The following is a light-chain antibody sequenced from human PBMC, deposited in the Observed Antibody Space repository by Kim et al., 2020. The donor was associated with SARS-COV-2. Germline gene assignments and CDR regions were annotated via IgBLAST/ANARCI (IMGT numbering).Light chain of an antibody. CDR2: NSI. CDR1: SANIGRNS. Sequence: GHRFTIACSGDSANIGRNSVSWYQHLPGTAPTLLIYNSIDRPSGVPDRFSGSKSGASASLSISGLQSEDEADYYCASWDDSLNVVLFGGGTQLTVL. J-gene: IGLJ2*01. CDR3: ASWDDSLNVVL. V-gene: IGLV1-44*01.